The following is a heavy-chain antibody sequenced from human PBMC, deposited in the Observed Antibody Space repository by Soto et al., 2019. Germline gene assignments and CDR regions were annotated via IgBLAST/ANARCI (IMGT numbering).Heavy chain of an antibody. Sequence: PSETLSLTCTVSGGSISSYYWSWIRQAPGKGLEWIGHIYHSGITNYNPSLKSRVTISIDTSKNQFSLKLTSLTAADTAVYYCARVNYYDSTYAFDIWGHGTMVTVSS. CDR2: IYHSGIT. V-gene: IGHV4-59*12. CDR1: GGSISSYY. D-gene: IGHD3-22*01. CDR3: ARVNYYDSTYAFDI. J-gene: IGHJ3*02.